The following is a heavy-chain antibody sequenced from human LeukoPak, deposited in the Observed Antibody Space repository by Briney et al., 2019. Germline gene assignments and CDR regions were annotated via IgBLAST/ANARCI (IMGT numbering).Heavy chain of an antibody. CDR3: ARVVGYCNGLCRDAFDI. CDR2: IYHNGTT. CDR1: GFSINSGHY. V-gene: IGHV4-38-2*02. Sequence: PSETLSLTCTVSGFSINSGHYWGWIRQPPGKGLEWIGSIYHNGTTYYSPSLKSRGTISVDASKNQFSLRLSSVTAADTAVYYCARVVGYCNGLCRDAFDIWGQGTMVTVSS. J-gene: IGHJ3*02. D-gene: IGHD2-15*01.